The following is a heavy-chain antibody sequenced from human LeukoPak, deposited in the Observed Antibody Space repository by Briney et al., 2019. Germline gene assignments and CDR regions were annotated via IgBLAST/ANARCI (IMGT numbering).Heavy chain of an antibody. Sequence: PGGSLRLSCAASGFTFSSYAMSWVRQAPGKGLEWVSAISGSGGSTYYADSVKGRFTISRDNSKNTLYLQMNSLRAEDTAVYYCAKVPGSGSYSYSFDYWGQGTLVTVSS. J-gene: IGHJ4*02. CDR2: ISGSGGST. D-gene: IGHD3-10*01. CDR3: AKVPGSGSYSYSFDY. CDR1: GFTFSSYA. V-gene: IGHV3-23*01.